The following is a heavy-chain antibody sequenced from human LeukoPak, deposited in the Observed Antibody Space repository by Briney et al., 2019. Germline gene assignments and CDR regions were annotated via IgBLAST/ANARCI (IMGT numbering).Heavy chain of an antibody. CDR1: GFSFSNYA. V-gene: IGHV3-23*03. CDR3: AGDTIFGVVGPSDY. Sequence: GGSLRLSCAASGFSFSNYAMSWVRQAPGKGLEWVSLIYTDGRTYYADSVKGRFTISRDNAKNSLYLQMNSLRAEDTAVYYCAGDTIFGVVGPSDYWGRGTLVTVSS. D-gene: IGHD3-3*01. J-gene: IGHJ4*02. CDR2: IYTDGRT.